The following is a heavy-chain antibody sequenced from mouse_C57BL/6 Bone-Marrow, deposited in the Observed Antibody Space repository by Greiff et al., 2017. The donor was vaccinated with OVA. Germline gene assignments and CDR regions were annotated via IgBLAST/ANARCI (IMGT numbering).Heavy chain of an antibody. D-gene: IGHD2-5*01. V-gene: IGHV8-8*01. CDR2: IWWDDDK. CDR3: ARSYYSIAYWFAY. Sequence: LKESGPGILQPSQTLSLTCSFSGFSLSTFGMGVGWIRQPSGKGLEWLAHIWWDDDKYYNPALKSRLTISKSTSTNQVFLKIANVDTADTAAYYGARSYYSIAYWFAYWGQGTLVTVSA. CDR1: GFSLSTFGMG. J-gene: IGHJ3*01.